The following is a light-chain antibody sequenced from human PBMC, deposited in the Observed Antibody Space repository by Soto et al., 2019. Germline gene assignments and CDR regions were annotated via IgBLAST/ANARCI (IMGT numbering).Light chain of an antibody. CDR1: SSDVGCYNY. V-gene: IGLV2-14*01. Sequence: QSVLTQPASVSGSPGQSITISCTGTSSDVGCYNYVSWYQQHPGKAPKLMIYEVSNRPSGVSNRFSGSKSGNTASLTISGLQAEDEADYYCSSYTSSSTNVFGTGTKVTVL. CDR2: EVS. J-gene: IGLJ1*01. CDR3: SSYTSSSTNV.